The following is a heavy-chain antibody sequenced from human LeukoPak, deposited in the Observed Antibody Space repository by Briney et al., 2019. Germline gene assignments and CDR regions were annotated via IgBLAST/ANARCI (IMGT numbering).Heavy chain of an antibody. D-gene: IGHD2-15*01. J-gene: IGHJ6*02. CDR2: ISNSGGST. V-gene: IGHV3-23*01. CDR3: AKDLSYCSGGTCYTSRYYGMDV. Sequence: GGSLRLSCAASGFTFSSYAMNWVRQAPGEGLEWVSAISNSGGSTYFADSVRGRFTISRDNSKNTLYLQMNSLRAEDTAVYYCAKDLSYCSGGTCYTSRYYGMDVWGQGTTVTVSS. CDR1: GFTFSSYA.